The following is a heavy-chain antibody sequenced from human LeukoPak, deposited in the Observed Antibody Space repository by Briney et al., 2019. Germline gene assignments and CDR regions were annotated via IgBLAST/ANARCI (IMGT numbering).Heavy chain of an antibody. D-gene: IGHD1-26*01. V-gene: IGHV4-61*02. CDR2: IYTSGST. J-gene: IGHJ3*02. CDR3: ARSRVGARAFDI. Sequence: TSETLSLTCTVSGGSISSGSYYWSWIRQPAGRGLEWIGRIYTSGSTNYNPSLKSRVTISVDTSKNQFSLKLSSVTAADTAVYYCARSRVGARAFDIWGQGTMVTVSS. CDR1: GGSISSGSYY.